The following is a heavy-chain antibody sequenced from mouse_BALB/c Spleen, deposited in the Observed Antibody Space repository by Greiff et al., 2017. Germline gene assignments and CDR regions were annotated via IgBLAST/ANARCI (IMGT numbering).Heavy chain of an antibody. Sequence: QVQLKESGPELVKPGASVKVSCKASGYAFTSYNMYWVKQSHGKSLEWIGAIDTSDSYTSYNQKFKGKATLTVDESSSTAYMQLSSLTSEDSAVYYCARVRPEGGPYFDDWGQGTTLTVSS. CDR2: IDTSDSYT. CDR3: ARVRPEGGPYFDD. D-gene: IGHD1-1*02. V-gene: IGHV1-69*02. J-gene: IGHJ2*01. CDR1: GYAFTSYN.